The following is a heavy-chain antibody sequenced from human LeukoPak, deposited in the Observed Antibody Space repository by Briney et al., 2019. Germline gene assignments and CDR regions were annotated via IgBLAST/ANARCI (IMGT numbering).Heavy chain of an antibody. CDR3: ASGYCSSTSCYPDY. D-gene: IGHD2-2*01. CDR2: ISAYNGNT. J-gene: IGHJ4*02. V-gene: IGHV1-18*01. CDR1: GYTFTSYG. Sequence: ASVKVSCKASGYTFTSYGISWVRQAPGQGLEWMGWISAYNGNTNYARKLQGRVTMTTDTSTSTAYMELRSLRSDDTAVYYCASGYCSSTSCYPDYWGQGTLVTVSS.